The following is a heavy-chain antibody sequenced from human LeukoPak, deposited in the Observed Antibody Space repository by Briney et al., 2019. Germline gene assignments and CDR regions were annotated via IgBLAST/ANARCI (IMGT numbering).Heavy chain of an antibody. CDR3: ARDELGSTTGITIDY. J-gene: IGHJ4*02. V-gene: IGHV3-21*01. CDR1: GFTFSSYS. D-gene: IGHD3-10*01. Sequence: PGGSLRLSCAASGFTFSSYSMNWVRQAPGKGLEWVSSISSSSSYIYYADSVKGRFTTSRDNAKNSLYLQMNSLRAEDTAVYYCARDELGSTTGITIDYWGQGTLVTVSS. CDR2: ISSSSSYI.